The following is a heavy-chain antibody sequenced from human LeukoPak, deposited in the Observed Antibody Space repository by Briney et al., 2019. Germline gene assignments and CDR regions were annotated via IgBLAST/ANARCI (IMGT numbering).Heavy chain of an antibody. CDR3: ARASWVSSTDAFR. CDR1: GLSFSSFA. D-gene: IGHD2-21*01. J-gene: IGHJ4*02. Sequence: GGSLRLSCAASGLSFSSFAMSWVRQGPARGLEWVSSIRGSGETFYADSVKGRFTLSSDSSRNTVYFQLNNLRVEDTAIYYCARASWVSSTDAFRWGQGTLVTVS. V-gene: IGHV3-23*01. CDR2: IRGSGET.